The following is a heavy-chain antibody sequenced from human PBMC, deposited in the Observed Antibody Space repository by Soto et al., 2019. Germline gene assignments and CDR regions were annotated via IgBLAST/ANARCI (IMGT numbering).Heavy chain of an antibody. CDR2: ISSSGSTI. V-gene: IGHV3-11*01. J-gene: IGHJ6*02. Sequence: QVQLVESGGGLVKPGGSLRLSCAASGFTFSDYYMSWIRQAPGKGLEWVSYISSSGSTIYYADSVKGRFTISRDNAKNSLYLQMNSLRAEDTAVYYCARDQVDIVATITGKDYYYGMDVWGQGTTVTVSS. CDR1: GFTFSDYY. CDR3: ARDQVDIVATITGKDYYYGMDV. D-gene: IGHD5-12*01.